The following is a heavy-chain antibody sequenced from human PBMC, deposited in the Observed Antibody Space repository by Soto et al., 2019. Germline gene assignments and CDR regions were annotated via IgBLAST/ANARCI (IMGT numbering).Heavy chain of an antibody. CDR2: IIPIFGTA. V-gene: IGHV1-69*01. D-gene: IGHD3-10*01. Sequence: QVQLVQSGAEVKKPGSSVKVSCKASGGTFSSYAISWVRQAPGQGLEWMGGIIPIFGTANYAQKFQGRVTITGGETTRTAHMELNSLRSEDTAVYYCARGTEGCGELFPYYYYYGMDVWGQGTTVTVSS. J-gene: IGHJ6*02. CDR3: ARGTEGCGELFPYYYYYGMDV. CDR1: GGTFSSYA.